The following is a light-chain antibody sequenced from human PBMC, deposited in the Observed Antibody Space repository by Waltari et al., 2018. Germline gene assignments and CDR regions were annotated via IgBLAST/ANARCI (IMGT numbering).Light chain of an antibody. V-gene: IGLV2-8*01. J-gene: IGLJ2*01. Sequence: QSALTQPPSASGSPGQSVTIPCTGTSRDVGRFDYVPWYQQHPGQTPKLLIYNVRQRPSGVPDRFSGSKSGNTASLIVSGLQADDEADYYCSSYAGSNIVFGGGTKLTVL. CDR1: SRDVGRFDY. CDR3: SSYAGSNIV. CDR2: NVR.